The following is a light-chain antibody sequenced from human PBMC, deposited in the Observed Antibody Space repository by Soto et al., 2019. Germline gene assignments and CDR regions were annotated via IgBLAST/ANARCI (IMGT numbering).Light chain of an antibody. V-gene: IGKV3-15*01. CDR2: GTS. CDR1: QSFDST. CDR3: QQYSYWPYT. Sequence: EIVMTQSPATLSVSAGERVTLSCRASQSFDSTLAGHPQKPGQPPRLLIYGTSTRATVIPARFGGRGSGTDFTLTTSSLQAEDFAVYYCQQYSYWPYTFGQGTKLEIK. J-gene: IGKJ2*01.